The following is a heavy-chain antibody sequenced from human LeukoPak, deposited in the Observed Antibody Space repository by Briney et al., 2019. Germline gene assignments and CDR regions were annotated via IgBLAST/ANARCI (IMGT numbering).Heavy chain of an antibody. V-gene: IGHV3-23*01. CDR2: ISGSGGST. CDR3: AKRHDYGDYYFDY. Sequence: PGGSLRFSCAASGFTFSSYAMSWVRQAPGKGLEWISAISGSGGSTYYADSVKGRFTISRDNSKNTLYLQMNSLRAEDTAVYYCAKRHDYGDYYFDYWGQGTLVTVSS. CDR1: GFTFSSYA. J-gene: IGHJ4*02. D-gene: IGHD4-17*01.